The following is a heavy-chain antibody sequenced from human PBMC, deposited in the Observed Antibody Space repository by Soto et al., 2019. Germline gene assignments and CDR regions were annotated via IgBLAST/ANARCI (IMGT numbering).Heavy chain of an antibody. CDR1: GFTLSSYW. J-gene: IGHJ4*02. V-gene: IGHV3-7*01. CDR3: ARDPTRGDGYVWDY. Sequence: GVSLRLSCESSGFTLSSYWMGWVRQAPGKGLEWVANIKEDGSERYYVDSVKGRFNISRDNAKNSLYLQMNSLRAEDSAVYPCARDPTRGDGYVWDYWGQGALVTAPQ. D-gene: IGHD2-21*01. CDR2: IKEDGSER.